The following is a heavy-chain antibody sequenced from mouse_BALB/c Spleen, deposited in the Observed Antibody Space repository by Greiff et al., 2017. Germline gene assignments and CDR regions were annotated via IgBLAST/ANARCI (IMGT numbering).Heavy chain of an antibody. CDR2: IWAGGST. V-gene: IGHV2-9*02. CDR1: GFSLTSYG. CDR3: ARDRRFRYAMDY. Sequence: VKLMESGPGLVAPSQSLSITCTVSGFSLTSYGVPWVRQPPGKGLEWLGVIWAGGSTNYNSALMSRLSISKDNSKSQVFLKMNSLQTDDTAMYCCARDRRFRYAMDYWGQGTSVTVSS. J-gene: IGHJ4*01.